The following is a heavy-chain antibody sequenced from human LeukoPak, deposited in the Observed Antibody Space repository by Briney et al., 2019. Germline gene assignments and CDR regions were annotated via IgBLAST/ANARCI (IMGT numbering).Heavy chain of an antibody. D-gene: IGHD3-22*01. J-gene: IGHJ4*02. Sequence: SETLSLTCTVSGGSISSSSYYWGWIRQPPGKGLEWIGSIYYSGSTYYNPSLKSRVTISVDTSKNQFSLKLSSVTAADTAVYYCARVGRGMIVDFDYWGQGTLVTVSS. CDR2: IYYSGST. CDR1: GGSISSSSYY. V-gene: IGHV4-39*07. CDR3: ARVGRGMIVDFDY.